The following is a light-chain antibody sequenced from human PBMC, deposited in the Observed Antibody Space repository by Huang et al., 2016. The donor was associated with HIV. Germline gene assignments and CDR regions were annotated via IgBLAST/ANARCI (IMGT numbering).Light chain of an antibody. CDR1: QTIRDTY. CDR3: LQYGTPPYT. J-gene: IGKJ2*01. V-gene: IGKV3-20*01. Sequence: EIVLTQSADILSLSPGERATLSCRASQTIRDTYFAWYQQKPGQSPRLLIYGVSSRATGIPDKVSAFGSGTDFTLTISRLEPEDFAVYYCLQYGTPPYTFGQGTKLEIK. CDR2: GVS.